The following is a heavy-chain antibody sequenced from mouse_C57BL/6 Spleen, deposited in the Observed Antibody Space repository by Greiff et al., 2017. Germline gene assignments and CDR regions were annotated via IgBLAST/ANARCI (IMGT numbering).Heavy chain of an antibody. CDR1: GYTFTSYW. J-gene: IGHJ1*03. CDR2: IDPSDSYT. CDR3: ARYYGSSMEYFDV. Sequence: QVQLQQPGAELVMPGASVKLSCKASGYTFTSYWMHWVKQRPGQGLEWIGEIDPSDSYTNYNQKFKGKSTLTVDKSSSTAYMQLSSLTSEDSAVYYCARYYGSSMEYFDVWGTGTTVTVSS. V-gene: IGHV1-69*01. D-gene: IGHD1-1*01.